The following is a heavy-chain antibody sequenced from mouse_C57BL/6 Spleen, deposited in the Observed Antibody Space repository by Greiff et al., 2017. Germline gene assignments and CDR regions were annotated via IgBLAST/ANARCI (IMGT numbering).Heavy chain of an antibody. CDR3: AVIYYYGSSQYYFDD. J-gene: IGHJ2*01. V-gene: IGHV1-54*01. CDR2: INPGSGGT. Sequence: QVQLKQSGAELVRPGTSVKVSCKASGYAFTNYLIEWVKPRPGQGLEWIGVINPGSGGTNYNEKFKGKATLTADKSSSTAYMQLSSLTSEDAAVYVCAVIYYYGSSQYYFDDWGQGTTLTVSS. CDR1: GYAFTNYL. D-gene: IGHD1-1*01.